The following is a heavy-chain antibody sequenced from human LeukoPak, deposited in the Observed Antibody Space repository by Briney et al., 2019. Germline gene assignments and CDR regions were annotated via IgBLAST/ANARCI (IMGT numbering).Heavy chain of an antibody. CDR3: ARHPDYSRFDP. Sequence: SETLSLTCNVSGDSITSSYYWGWIRRPPGKGLEWIGSIPYSGSAYYNPSLKSRLTISVDTSKNLFSLILGSVTAADTAVYYCARHPDYSRFDPWGLGTLVTVSS. V-gene: IGHV4-39*02. CDR1: GDSITSSYY. D-gene: IGHD4-11*01. CDR2: IPYSGSA. J-gene: IGHJ5*02.